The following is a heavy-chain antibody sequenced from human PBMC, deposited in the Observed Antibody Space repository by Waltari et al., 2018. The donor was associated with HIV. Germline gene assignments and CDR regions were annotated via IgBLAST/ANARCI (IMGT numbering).Heavy chain of an antibody. Sequence: EVQLLESGGGLVQPGGSLRLSCAASGFTFSSYAMSWVRQAPGKGLEWVSAISGSGGSTYYADSVKGRFTISRDNSKNTLYLQMNSLRAEDTAVYYCAKGTAARRYYYYGMDVWGQGTTVTVSS. CDR3: AKGTAARRYYYYGMDV. CDR1: GFTFSSYA. CDR2: ISGSGGST. D-gene: IGHD6-6*01. J-gene: IGHJ6*02. V-gene: IGHV3-23*01.